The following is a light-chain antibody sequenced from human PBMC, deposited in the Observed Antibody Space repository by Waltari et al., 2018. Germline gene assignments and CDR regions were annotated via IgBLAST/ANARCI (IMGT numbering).Light chain of an antibody. Sequence: QSALTQSASVSGSPGQSITISCTGTSSDVGGYHYVSWYQQHPGKAPKLVIYDVSKRPSGVSNRFSGSKSGNTASLTISGLQAEDEAEYFCCSYTSSSTLVFGGGTKVTVL. CDR2: DVS. CDR3: CSYTSSSTLV. V-gene: IGLV2-14*01. CDR1: SSDVGGYHY. J-gene: IGLJ2*01.